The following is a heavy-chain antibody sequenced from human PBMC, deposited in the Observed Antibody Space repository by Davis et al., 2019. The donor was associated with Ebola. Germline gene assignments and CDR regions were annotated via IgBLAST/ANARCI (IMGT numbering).Heavy chain of an antibody. CDR1: GGTFSSYA. V-gene: IGHV1-69*04. J-gene: IGHJ5*02. Sequence: SVKVSCKASGGTFSSYAITWVRQAPGQGLEWMGRIIPILGIANYAQKFQGRVTITADKSTSTAYMELSSLRSEDTAVYYCARRGGGFYYGSGSANWFDPWGQGTLVTVSS. CDR3: ARRGGGFYYGSGSANWFDP. D-gene: IGHD3-10*01. CDR2: IIPILGIA.